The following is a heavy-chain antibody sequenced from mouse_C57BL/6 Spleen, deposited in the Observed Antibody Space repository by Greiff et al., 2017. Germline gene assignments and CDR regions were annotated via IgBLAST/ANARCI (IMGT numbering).Heavy chain of an antibody. CDR1: GYTFTSYW. Sequence: QVQLQQPGAELVQPGASVRLSCKASGYTFTSYWMHWVKQRPGRGLEWIGRIDPNCGGNTYNDNVTSQATLTVDKPSSTAYMQLSSLTSEDSAVYYCARSDYEGYFDEWGQGTTPTVSS. D-gene: IGHD2-4*01. V-gene: IGHV1-72*01. J-gene: IGHJ2*01. CDR2: IDPNCGGN. CDR3: ARSDYEGYFDE.